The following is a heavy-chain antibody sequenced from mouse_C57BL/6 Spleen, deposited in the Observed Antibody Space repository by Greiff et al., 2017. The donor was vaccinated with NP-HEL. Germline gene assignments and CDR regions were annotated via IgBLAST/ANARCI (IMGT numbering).Heavy chain of an antibody. D-gene: IGHD1-1*01. CDR1: GYAFSSSW. Sequence: QVQLQQSGPELVKPGASVKISCKASGYAFSSSWMNWVKQRPGKGLEWIGRIYPGDGDTNYNGKFKGKATLTADKSSSTAYMQLSSLTSEDSAVYFCAREGYYGSNFYFDYWGQGTTLTVSS. J-gene: IGHJ2*01. CDR3: AREGYYGSNFYFDY. CDR2: IYPGDGDT. V-gene: IGHV1-82*01.